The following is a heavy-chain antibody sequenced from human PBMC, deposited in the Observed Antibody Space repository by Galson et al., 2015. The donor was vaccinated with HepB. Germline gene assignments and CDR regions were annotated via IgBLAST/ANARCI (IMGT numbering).Heavy chain of an antibody. J-gene: IGHJ4*02. CDR2: VNPTNGDT. Sequence: SVTVSCKASKSTFTNYDINWVRQSTGQGLEWMGWVNPTNGDTNYAQNFQGRVTMTRNTPISTAYMELSSLRPEDTAIYYCATRRGGRGFDFWGQGTLVTVSS. V-gene: IGHV1-8*01. CDR3: ATRRGGRGFDF. D-gene: IGHD3-16*01. CDR1: KSTFTNYD.